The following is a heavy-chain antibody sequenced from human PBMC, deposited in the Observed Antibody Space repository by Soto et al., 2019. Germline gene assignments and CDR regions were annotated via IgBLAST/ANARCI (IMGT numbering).Heavy chain of an antibody. CDR3: AKDRGGEGRFSGIAVAGIPS. J-gene: IGHJ5*02. D-gene: IGHD6-19*01. CDR2: ISGGGGNT. CDR1: GFTFSSYA. Sequence: EVQLLESGGGLVQPGGSLRLSCAASGFTFSSYAMSWVRQTPGKGLEWVSGISGGGGNTYYADSVTGRFTISRDNSRNTLYLQMNSLRAADTAIYYCAKDRGGEGRFSGIAVAGIPSWGQGTLVTVSS. V-gene: IGHV3-23*01.